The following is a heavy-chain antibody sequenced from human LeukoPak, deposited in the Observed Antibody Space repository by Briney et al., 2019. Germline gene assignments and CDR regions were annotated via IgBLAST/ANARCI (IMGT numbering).Heavy chain of an antibody. Sequence: ASVKVSCKASGYTFTGHYIHWVRQAPGQGYEWMGWINPNTGGTAYAQKFQDRIAISTYTSISTAYMELSRLRSAATDLYYCARDLATIDGIAWYYFEHWGQGTLVTVS. CDR1: GYTFTGHY. V-gene: IGHV1-2*02. D-gene: IGHD5-12*01. CDR2: INPNTGGT. J-gene: IGHJ4*02. CDR3: ARDLATIDGIAWYYFEH.